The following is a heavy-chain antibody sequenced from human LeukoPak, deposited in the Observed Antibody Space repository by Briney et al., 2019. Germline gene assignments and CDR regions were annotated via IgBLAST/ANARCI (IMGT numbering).Heavy chain of an antibody. V-gene: IGHV4-30-4*01. J-gene: IGHJ5*02. CDR2: IYYSGST. D-gene: IGHD3-22*01. Sequence: ASQTLSLTCTVSGGSISSGDYYWSWIRQPPGKGLEWIGYIYYSGSTYYNPSLKSRVTISVDTSKNQFSLKLNSVTAADTAVYYCARLGSYYDSGWFDPWGQGTLVTVSS. CDR3: ARLGSYYDSGWFDP. CDR1: GGSISSGDYY.